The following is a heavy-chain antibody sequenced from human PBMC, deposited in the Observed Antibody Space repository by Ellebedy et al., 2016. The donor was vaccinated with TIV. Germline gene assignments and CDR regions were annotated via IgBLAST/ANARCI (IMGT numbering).Heavy chain of an antibody. D-gene: IGHD6-13*01. V-gene: IGHV4-59*08. J-gene: IGHJ5*02. CDR2: IYYSGST. CDR1: GGSISSYY. Sequence: MPSETLSLTCTVSGGSISSYYWSWIRQPPGKGLEWIGYIYYSGSTNYNPSLKSRVTISVDTSKNQFSLKLSSVTAADTAVYYCARLVSSSWYNWFDPWGQGTLVTVSS. CDR3: ARLVSSSWYNWFDP.